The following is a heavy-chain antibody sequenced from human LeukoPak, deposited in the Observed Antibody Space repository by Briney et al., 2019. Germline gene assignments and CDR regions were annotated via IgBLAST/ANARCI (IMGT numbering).Heavy chain of an antibody. CDR1: GGSISSTNW. J-gene: IGHJ6*01. V-gene: IGHV4-4*02. CDR3: ASGGTLTYYGMNV. D-gene: IGHD2-15*01. Sequence: SETLSLTCAVSGGSISSTNWWSWVRQPPGKRLEWIGEIYHSGSTNYNPSLKSRITISIDESKNQFSLKVSSVTAADTAVYYCASGGTLTYYGMNVWGQGTTVTVSS. CDR2: IYHSGST.